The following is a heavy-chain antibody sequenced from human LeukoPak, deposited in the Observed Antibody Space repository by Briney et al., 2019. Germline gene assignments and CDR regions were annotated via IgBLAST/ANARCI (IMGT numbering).Heavy chain of an antibody. CDR2: VKKDGNQ. D-gene: IGHD4-17*01. CDR3: ARGPDYGDRLDYFAY. J-gene: IGHJ4*02. Sequence: GGSLRLSCAASGFTFTRHWMGWVRQAPGNGLEWVASVKKDGNQYSVDSVKVRFIISRDNARNSLSLQMSSLRVEDTAIYFCARGPDYGDRLDYFAYWGQGTLVTVSS. CDR1: GFTFTRHW. V-gene: IGHV3-7*01.